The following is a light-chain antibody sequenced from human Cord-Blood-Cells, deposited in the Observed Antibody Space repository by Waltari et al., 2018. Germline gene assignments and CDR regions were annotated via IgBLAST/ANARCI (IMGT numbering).Light chain of an antibody. CDR2: AAS. Sequence: DIQMTQSQSSLPASVGDRVTITCRASQSISSYLNWYQQKPGKAPKLLIYAASSLQSGVPSRFSGSGSWTDFTLTISSLQPEDFATYYCQQSYSTLYTFGQGTKLEIK. V-gene: IGKV1-39*01. CDR1: QSISSY. J-gene: IGKJ2*01. CDR3: QQSYSTLYT.